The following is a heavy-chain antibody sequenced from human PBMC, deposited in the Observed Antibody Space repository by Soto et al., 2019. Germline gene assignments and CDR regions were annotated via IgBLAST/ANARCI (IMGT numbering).Heavy chain of an antibody. D-gene: IGHD2-2*01. V-gene: IGHV1-69*01. CDR3: ARSHGSSTSLEISCYYYYGMDV. Sequence: QVQLVQSGAEVKKPGSSVKVSCKASGGTFSSYAISWVRQAPGQGLEWMGGIIPISGTANYAQKFQGRVTITADESTSTAYMELGSLRSEDTAAYDCARSHGSSTSLEISCYYYYGMDVWGQGTTVTVSS. J-gene: IGHJ6*02. CDR2: IIPISGTA. CDR1: GGTFSSYA.